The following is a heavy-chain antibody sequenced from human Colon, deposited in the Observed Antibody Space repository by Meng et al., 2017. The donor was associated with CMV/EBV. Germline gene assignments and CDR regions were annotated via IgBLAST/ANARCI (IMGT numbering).Heavy chain of an antibody. D-gene: IGHD1-26*01. J-gene: IGHJ5*02. V-gene: IGHV4-39*07. Sequence: QLQLQESGPGLVKPSETLSLTCTVSDVSIKTTSYYWGWLRQPPGKGLEWIGSVYYNDSTYYNPSLKSRVTISIDTSNNQFSLKLTSVTAADTAVYFCARDWFVGATYNWFDPWGQGTLVTVSS. CDR3: ARDWFVGATYNWFDP. CDR2: VYYNDST. CDR1: DVSIKTTSYY.